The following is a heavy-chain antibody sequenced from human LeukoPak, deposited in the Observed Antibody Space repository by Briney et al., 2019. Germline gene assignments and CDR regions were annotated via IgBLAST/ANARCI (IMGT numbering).Heavy chain of an antibody. Sequence: GGSLRLSCTASGFTFGDYAMSWVRQAPGKGLEWVSYISSSSSTIYYADSVKGRFTISRDNAKNSLYLQMNSLRAEDTAVYYCARASAGRYYDSSGYVFDYWGQGTLVTVSS. CDR1: GFTFGDYA. V-gene: IGHV3-48*04. D-gene: IGHD3-22*01. CDR2: ISSSSSTI. CDR3: ARASAGRYYDSSGYVFDY. J-gene: IGHJ4*02.